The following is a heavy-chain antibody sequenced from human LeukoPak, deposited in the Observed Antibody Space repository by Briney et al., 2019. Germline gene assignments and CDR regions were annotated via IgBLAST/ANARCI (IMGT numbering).Heavy chain of an antibody. CDR2: IKQDGSEK. CDR1: GFTFSGYW. Sequence: GGSLGLSCAASGFTFSGYWMSWVRQAPGKGLEWVANIKQDGSEKYYVDSVKGRFTISRDNAKNSLYLHMNSLRAEDTAVYYCARMVFPYCTSTRCSDYYYYYMDVWGKGTTVTVS. D-gene: IGHD2-2*01. V-gene: IGHV3-7*01. J-gene: IGHJ6*03. CDR3: ARMVFPYCTSTRCSDYYYYYMDV.